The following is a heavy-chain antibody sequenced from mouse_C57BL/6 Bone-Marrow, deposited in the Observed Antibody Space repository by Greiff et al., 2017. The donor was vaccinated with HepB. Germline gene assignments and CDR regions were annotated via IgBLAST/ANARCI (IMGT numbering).Heavy chain of an antibody. CDR1: GFTFSDFY. CDR2: SRNKANDYTT. D-gene: IGHD1-1*01. V-gene: IGHV7-1*01. Sequence: EVMLVESGGGLVQSGRSLRLSCATSGFTFSDFYMEWVRQAPGKGLEWIAASRNKANDYTTEYSASVKGRFIVSRDTSQSILYLQMNALRAEDTAIYYCARDAFYYYGSSYMYFDVWGTGTTVTVSS. CDR3: ARDAFYYYGSSYMYFDV. J-gene: IGHJ1*03.